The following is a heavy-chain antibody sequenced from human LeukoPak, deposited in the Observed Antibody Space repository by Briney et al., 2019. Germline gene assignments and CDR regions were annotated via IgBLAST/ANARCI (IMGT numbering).Heavy chain of an antibody. V-gene: IGHV4-59*07. CDR2: IYYRGTT. J-gene: IGHJ4*02. D-gene: IGHD5-12*01. Sequence: SDTLSLTCTVSWDPIDSYYWSWIRQPPGEGLEWFGYIYYRGTTSYNPFLKSRVTISVDTSKNQFSLKLNSVTAADTAVYYCARLPRYGGYDHFDYWGQGILVIVSS. CDR1: WDPIDSYY. CDR3: ARLPRYGGYDHFDY.